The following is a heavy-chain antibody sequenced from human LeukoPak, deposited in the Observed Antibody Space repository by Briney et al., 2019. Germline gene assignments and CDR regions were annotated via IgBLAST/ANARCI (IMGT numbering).Heavy chain of an antibody. Sequence: PSETLSLTCTVSGGSISSDGYYWSWNAQHPGMDLEWIRYIYYSGSAYYNPSLKSRVTISVDTSKNQFSLKLSSVTDADTAVYYCAMITMVRAVGFWFDPWGQGTLVTVSS. D-gene: IGHD3-10*01. CDR3: AMITMVRAVGFWFDP. J-gene: IGHJ5*02. V-gene: IGHV4-31*03. CDR2: IYYSGSA. CDR1: GGSISSDGYY.